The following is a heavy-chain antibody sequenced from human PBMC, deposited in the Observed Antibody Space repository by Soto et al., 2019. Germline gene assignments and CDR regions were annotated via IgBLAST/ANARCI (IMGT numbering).Heavy chain of an antibody. D-gene: IGHD2-15*01. CDR3: ARCRDAFGFDS. CDR1: GGSIRSGGYY. CDR2: IHYRGRT. V-gene: IGHV4-31*03. Sequence: QVQLQESSPGLVKPSDILSLTCNVSGGSIRSGGYYWGWIRQAPGKGLEWIGYIHYRGRTSYNPSLESRVSISLDTSGHQFSLTLNSVTAADTAVYYCARCRDAFGFDSWGQGTLVTVSS. J-gene: IGHJ4*02.